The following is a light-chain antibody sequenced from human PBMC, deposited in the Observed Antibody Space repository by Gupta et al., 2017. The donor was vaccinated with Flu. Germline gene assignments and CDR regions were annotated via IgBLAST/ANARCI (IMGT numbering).Light chain of an antibody. J-gene: IGLJ2*01. CDR1: ALPKQY. V-gene: IGLV3-25*02. CDR2: KDS. CDR3: QSADSSGTYVV. Sequence: YELTQPPSVSVSPGQTARITCSGDALPKQYAYWFQQKPGQAPVLVIYKDSERPPGIPERFSGSTSGTTVTLTISGVQAEDKADYYCQSADSSGTYVVFGGGTKLTVL.